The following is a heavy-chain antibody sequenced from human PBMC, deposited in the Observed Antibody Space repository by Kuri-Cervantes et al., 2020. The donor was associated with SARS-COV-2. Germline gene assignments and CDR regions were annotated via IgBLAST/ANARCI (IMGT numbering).Heavy chain of an antibody. D-gene: IGHD6-13*01. CDR3: AREDRAAAATFDY. V-gene: IGHV1-46*01. CDR2: INPSGGST. J-gene: IGHJ4*02. CDR1: GYTFTSYY. Sequence: ASVKVSCKASGYTFTSYYMHWVRQAPGQGLEWMGIINPSGGSTSYAQKFQGRVTMTSDTSTSTVYMELSRLRSEDTAVYYCAREDRAAAATFDYWGQGTLVTVSS.